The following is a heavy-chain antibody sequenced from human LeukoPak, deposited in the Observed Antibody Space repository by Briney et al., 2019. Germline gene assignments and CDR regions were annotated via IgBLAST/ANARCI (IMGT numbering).Heavy chain of an antibody. Sequence: GRSLRLSCAASGFTFSSYGMHWVRQAPGKGLEWVAVISYDGSNKYYADSVKGRFTISRDNSKNTLYLQMNSLRAEHTAVYYCAKGEFIYDFWSGYSDDAFDIWGQGTMVTVSS. CDR2: ISYDGSNK. J-gene: IGHJ3*02. CDR3: AKGEFIYDFWSGYSDDAFDI. CDR1: GFTFSSYG. V-gene: IGHV3-30*18. D-gene: IGHD3-3*01.